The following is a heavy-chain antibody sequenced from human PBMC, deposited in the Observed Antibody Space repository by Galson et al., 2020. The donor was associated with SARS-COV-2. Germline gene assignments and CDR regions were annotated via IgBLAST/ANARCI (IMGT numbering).Heavy chain of an antibody. Sequence: GESLKISCAASGFSFSTYAMSWARQAPGKGLEWVSAISGGGGSTYYADSVKGRFTISRDNSRNTLYLQISTLRVEDTAVYYCAKSRGYSGNYNWIDPWGQGTLVTVSS. J-gene: IGHJ5*02. CDR1: GFSFSTYA. CDR3: AKSRGYSGNYNWIDP. D-gene: IGHD5-12*01. V-gene: IGHV3-23*01. CDR2: ISGGGGST.